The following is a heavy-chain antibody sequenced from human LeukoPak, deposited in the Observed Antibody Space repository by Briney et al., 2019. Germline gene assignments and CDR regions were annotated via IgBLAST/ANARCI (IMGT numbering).Heavy chain of an antibody. V-gene: IGHV3-30*02. J-gene: IGHJ4*02. D-gene: IGHD2/OR15-2a*01. CDR2: IRYDGSNT. Sequence: GGSLRLSCAASGFTFNNYGMHWVCQAPGKGLEWLAFIRYDGSNTYYADSVKGRFTVSRDDSKNTLYLQMNSLRGDDTAVYYCAKDGTSYYYIYYWGQGTLVTVSS. CDR3: AKDGTSYYYIYY. CDR1: GFTFNNYG.